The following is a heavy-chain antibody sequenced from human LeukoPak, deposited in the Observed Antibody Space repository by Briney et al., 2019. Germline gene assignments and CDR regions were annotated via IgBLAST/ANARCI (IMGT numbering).Heavy chain of an antibody. J-gene: IGHJ4*02. CDR3: ASSDSSGYYRVDY. Sequence: SETLSLTCTVSGGSISSYDWSWIRQPPGKGLEWIGSLYDSGSTNYNPSLKSRVTISVDTSKNQFSLKLSSVTAADTAVYYCASSDSSGYYRVDYWGQGTLVTVSS. CDR1: GGSISSYD. V-gene: IGHV4-59*01. D-gene: IGHD3-22*01. CDR2: LYDSGST.